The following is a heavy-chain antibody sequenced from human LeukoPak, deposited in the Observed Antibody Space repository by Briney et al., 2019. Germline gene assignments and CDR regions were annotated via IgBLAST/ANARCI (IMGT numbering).Heavy chain of an antibody. V-gene: IGHV3-11*01. Sequence: LSLTCAVYGGSFSGYYWSWIRQAPGKGLEWVSYISSSGSTIYYADSVKGRFTISRDNAKNSLYLQMNSLRAEDTAVYYCARSGHDYPYYFDYWGQGTLVTVSS. CDR2: ISSSGSTI. CDR3: ARSGHDYPYYFDY. D-gene: IGHD4-11*01. J-gene: IGHJ4*02. CDR1: GGSFSGYY.